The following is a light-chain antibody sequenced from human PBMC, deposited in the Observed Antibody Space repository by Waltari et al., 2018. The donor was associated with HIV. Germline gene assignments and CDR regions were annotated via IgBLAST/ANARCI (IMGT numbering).Light chain of an antibody. CDR3: QQYHRWPPLT. CDR2: GAS. CDR1: QSIGTN. Sequence: EIVMTQSPDTLSVSPGVRASLFCRASQSIGTNLAWYQHKPGQAPRLLIYGASTRATDIPARFSGSGSGTEFTLTISSLQSEDFAVYSCQQYHRWPPLTFGGGTKVEIK. V-gene: IGKV3-15*01. J-gene: IGKJ4*01.